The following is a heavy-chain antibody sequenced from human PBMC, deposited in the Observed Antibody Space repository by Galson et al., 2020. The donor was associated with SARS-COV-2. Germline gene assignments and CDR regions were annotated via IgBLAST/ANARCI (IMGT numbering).Heavy chain of an antibody. J-gene: IGHJ5*02. CDR2: ISSSSSYI. Sequence: NSGGSLRLSCAASGFTFGTYTMNWVRQAPGKGLEWVSSISSSSSYIYYADSVKGRFAISRDNAKNSLYLQMNSLRAEDTAVYYCARVHGSGWRPGWFDPWGQGTLVTVSA. D-gene: IGHD6-25*01. V-gene: IGHV3-21*01. CDR3: ARVHGSGWRPGWFDP. CDR1: GFTFGTYT.